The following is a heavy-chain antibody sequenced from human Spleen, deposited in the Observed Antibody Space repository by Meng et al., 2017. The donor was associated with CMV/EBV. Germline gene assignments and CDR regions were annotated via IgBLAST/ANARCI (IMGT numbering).Heavy chain of an antibody. CDR1: GFAFSDHY. D-gene: IGHD5-12*01. J-gene: IGHJ5*02. V-gene: IGHV3-11*04. CDR3: ARDQKSGYDSYNCFDP. Sequence: GGSLRLSCAASGFAFSDHYMSWIRQAPGKGLEWVAHITSGGRVRYYADSVKGRFTISRDNAKKSLYLQMNSLRVEDTAVYYCARDQKSGYDSYNCFDPWGQGTLVTVSS. CDR2: ITSGGRVR.